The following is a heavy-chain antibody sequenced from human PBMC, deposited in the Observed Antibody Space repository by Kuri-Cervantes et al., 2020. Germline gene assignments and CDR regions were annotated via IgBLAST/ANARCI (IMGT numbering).Heavy chain of an antibody. J-gene: IGHJ4*02. Sequence: SETLSLTCTVSGGSVSSGSYYWSWIRQPPGKGLEWIGYIYYSGSTNYNPSLKSRVTISVDTPKNQFSLKLTSVTAADTAVYYCARSGSRVTATHSLGYWGQGTLVTVSS. V-gene: IGHV4-61*01. D-gene: IGHD2-21*02. CDR1: GGSVSSGSYY. CDR3: ARSGSRVTATHSLGY. CDR2: IYYSGST.